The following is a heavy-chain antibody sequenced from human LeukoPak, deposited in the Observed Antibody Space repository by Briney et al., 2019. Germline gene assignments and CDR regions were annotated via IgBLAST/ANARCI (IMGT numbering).Heavy chain of an antibody. Sequence: GASVKVSCKASGYTFTIYYMHWVRQAPGQGLEWMGIINPSGGSTNYAQKFQGWVTMTRDTSISTAYMELSRLRSDDTAVYYCARDRRDYYDSSGYYFDYWGQGTLVTVSS. D-gene: IGHD3-22*01. CDR2: INPSGGST. CDR1: GYTFTIYY. J-gene: IGHJ4*02. V-gene: IGHV1-2*04. CDR3: ARDRRDYYDSSGYYFDY.